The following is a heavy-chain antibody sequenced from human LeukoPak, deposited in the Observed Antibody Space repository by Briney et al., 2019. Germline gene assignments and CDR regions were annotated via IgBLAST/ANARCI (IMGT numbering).Heavy chain of an antibody. CDR1: GGSISSGSYH. V-gene: IGHV4-61*02. CDR3: ASTGRYYMDV. CDR2: IYTSGGT. D-gene: IGHD1-14*01. J-gene: IGHJ6*03. Sequence: SQTLSLTCTVSGGSISSGSYHWSWIRQPAGKGLEWIGRIYTSGGTNYNPSLKSRVTISVDTSKNQFSLKLSSVTAADTAVYYCASTGRYYMDVWGKGTTVTVSS.